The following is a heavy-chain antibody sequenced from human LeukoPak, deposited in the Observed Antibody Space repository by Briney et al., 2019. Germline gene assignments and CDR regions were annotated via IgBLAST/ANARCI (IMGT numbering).Heavy chain of an antibody. CDR2: IYTTGRT. CDR3: ARAGYTISSYRFDY. Sequence: ASETLSPHCSVPGGPLSRYWGGWNRQPARKGTEFIGRIYTTGRTNYNPSLKSRVSMSVDTSKNKFSLELRSVTAADTAVYFCARAGYTISSYRFDYWGQGALVTVSS. J-gene: IGHJ4*02. CDR1: GGPLSRYW. D-gene: IGHD3-16*02. V-gene: IGHV4-4*07.